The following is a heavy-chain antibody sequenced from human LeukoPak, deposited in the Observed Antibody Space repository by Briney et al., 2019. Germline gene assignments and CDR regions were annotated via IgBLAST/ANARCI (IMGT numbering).Heavy chain of an antibody. D-gene: IGHD3-16*01. CDR2: IVVSSGYR. CDR1: GFTFCTST. CDR3: AAERYDGQCCWFDP. V-gene: IGHV1-58*02. Sequence: TSVKVSCKTSGFTFCTSTIQWVRQAPGQGLEWIGWIVVSSGYRTYAQKLQRRVTITTDMSTSTSYLELRSLEFEDTAVYYCAAERYDGQCCWFDPWGQGTLVTVSS. J-gene: IGHJ5*02.